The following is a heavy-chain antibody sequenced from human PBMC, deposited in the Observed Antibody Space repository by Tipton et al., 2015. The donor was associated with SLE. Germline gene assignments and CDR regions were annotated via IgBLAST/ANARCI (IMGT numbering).Heavy chain of an antibody. D-gene: IGHD2-2*02. V-gene: IGHV4-61*02. CDR1: GGSISSGSYY. Sequence: TLSLTCTVSGGSISSGSYYWSWIRQPAGKGLEWIGRIYTSGSTNYNPSLKSRVTISVDTSKNQFSLKLSSVTAADTAVYYCARYCSSTICYSYYYMDVWGKGTTVTVSS. J-gene: IGHJ6*03. CDR2: IYTSGST. CDR3: ARYCSSTICYSYYYMDV.